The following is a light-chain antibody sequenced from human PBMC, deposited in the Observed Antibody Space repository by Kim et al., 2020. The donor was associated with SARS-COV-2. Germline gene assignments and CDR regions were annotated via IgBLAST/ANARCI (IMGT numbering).Light chain of an antibody. CDR1: QSVNILY. CDR2: GPP. J-gene: IGKJ2*01. Sequence: SMSPGESTPLPYGPCQSVNILYLAWSQQKPGQAPTLLICGPPSRAPGISHRFRGSGYGTDFTLTISRLEPEDVAVYYCQQYGNSHIFGQGNKLEI. CDR3: QQYGNSHI. V-gene: IGKV3-20*01.